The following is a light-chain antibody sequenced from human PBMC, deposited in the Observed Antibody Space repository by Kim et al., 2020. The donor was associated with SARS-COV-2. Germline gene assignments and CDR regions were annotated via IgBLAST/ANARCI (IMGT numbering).Light chain of an antibody. J-gene: IGLJ3*02. CDR2: DYN. CDR3: GTWDSGLSAWV. CDR1: DSNIGNNY. Sequence: GQRVTISCSGSDSNIGNNYVSWYQQLPGTAPKLLIYDYNQRPTGIPDRFSGSKSGTSATLDITGLQPGDEADYYCGTWDSGLSAWVFGGGTKLTVL. V-gene: IGLV1-51*01.